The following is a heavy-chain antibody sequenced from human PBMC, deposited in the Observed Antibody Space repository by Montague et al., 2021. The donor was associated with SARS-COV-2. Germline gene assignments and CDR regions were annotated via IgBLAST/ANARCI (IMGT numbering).Heavy chain of an antibody. V-gene: IGHV4-39*07. CDR2: IYSRGTT. Sequence: SETLSLTCTVSGGSIGTSSHFWGRVCQPPGKGLEWIGIIYSRGTTSYIPSLKSRLTISSDTSKNQFSLRRASVTAADTAVYYCARFREAGDVLDYWGQGNPVTVSS. CDR1: GGSIGTSSHF. J-gene: IGHJ4*02. D-gene: IGHD7-27*01. CDR3: ARFREAGDVLDY.